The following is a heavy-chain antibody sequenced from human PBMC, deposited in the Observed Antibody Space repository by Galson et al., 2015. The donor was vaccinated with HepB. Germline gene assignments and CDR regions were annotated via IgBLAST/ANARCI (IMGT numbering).Heavy chain of an antibody. CDR2: IIPIFGTA. J-gene: IGHJ6*02. CDR1: GGTFSSYA. D-gene: IGHD4-11*01. Sequence: SVKVSCKASGGTFSSYAISWVRQAPGQGLEWMGGIIPIFGTANYAQKFQGRVTITADKSTSTAYMELSSLRSEDTAVYYCASLPNDYSSRYYYYGMDVWGQGTTVTVSS. CDR3: ASLPNDYSSRYYYYGMDV. V-gene: IGHV1-69*06.